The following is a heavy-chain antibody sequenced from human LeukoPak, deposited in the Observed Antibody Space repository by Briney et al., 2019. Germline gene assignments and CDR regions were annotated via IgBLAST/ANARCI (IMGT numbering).Heavy chain of an antibody. J-gene: IGHJ3*02. CDR2: INPSGGRT. D-gene: IGHD6-19*01. CDR1: GYTFTSYY. Sequence: ASVKVSCKASGYTFTSYYMHWVRQAPGQGLEWMGIINPSGGRTSYAQKFQGRVTMTRDMSTSTVYMELSSLRSEDTAVYYCARWFVVAGTDDAFDIWGQGTMVTVSS. V-gene: IGHV1-46*01. CDR3: ARWFVVAGTDDAFDI.